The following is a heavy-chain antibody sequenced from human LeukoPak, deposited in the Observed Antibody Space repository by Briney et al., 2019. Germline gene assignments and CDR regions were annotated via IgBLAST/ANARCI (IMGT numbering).Heavy chain of an antibody. Sequence: PSETLSLTCTVSGASITSGGHHWSWIRQHPGEGLEWIGHVFYTGNAYYNPSLRSRVTLSVDTSKNQFSLKLSSVTAADTAVYYCARDLYDSSGYGGNWFDPWGQGTLVIVSS. D-gene: IGHD3-22*01. J-gene: IGHJ5*02. CDR3: ARDLYDSSGYGGNWFDP. V-gene: IGHV4-31*03. CDR2: VFYTGNA. CDR1: GASITSGGHH.